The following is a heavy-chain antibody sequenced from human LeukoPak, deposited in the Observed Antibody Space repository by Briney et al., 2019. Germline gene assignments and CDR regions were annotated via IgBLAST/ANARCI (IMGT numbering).Heavy chain of an antibody. CDR3: ARDGTTGTTPYYYYYYMDV. J-gene: IGHJ6*03. Sequence: ASVKVSCKASGYTFTSYAMHWVRQAPGQRLEWMGWINAGNGNTKYSQEFQGRVTITRDTSASTAYMELSSLRSEDMVVYYCARDGTTGTTPYYYYYYMDVWGKGTTVTVSS. D-gene: IGHD1-1*01. CDR2: INAGNGNT. V-gene: IGHV1-3*03. CDR1: GYTFTSYA.